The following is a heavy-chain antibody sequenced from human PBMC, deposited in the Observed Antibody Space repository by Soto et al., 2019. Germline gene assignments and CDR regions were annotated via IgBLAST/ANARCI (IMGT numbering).Heavy chain of an antibody. CDR1: GFTFSSYA. CDR3: AKSFYDFWSGYYGPGFDY. D-gene: IGHD3-3*01. V-gene: IGHV3-23*01. J-gene: IGHJ4*02. CDR2: ISGSGGST. Sequence: GGSLRLSCAASGFTFSSYAMSWVRQAPGKGLEWVSAISGSGGSTYYADSVKGRFTISRDNSKNTLYLQMNSLRAEDTAVYYCAKSFYDFWSGYYGPGFDYWGQGTLVTVSS.